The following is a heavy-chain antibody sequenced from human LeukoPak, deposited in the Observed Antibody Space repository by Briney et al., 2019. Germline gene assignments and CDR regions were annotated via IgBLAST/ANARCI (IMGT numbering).Heavy chain of an antibody. D-gene: IGHD3-22*01. CDR3: ARNYDSSGYSPDAFDI. J-gene: IGHJ3*02. V-gene: IGHV3-7*01. Sequence: GSLRLSCAASEFTFSYYWMSWVRQAPGKGLEWVANIKQDGSETFYVDSVKGRFSISRDNAKKSLYLQMNSLRAEDTAVYYCARNYDSSGYSPDAFDIWGQGTMVTVSS. CDR1: EFTFSYYW. CDR2: IKQDGSET.